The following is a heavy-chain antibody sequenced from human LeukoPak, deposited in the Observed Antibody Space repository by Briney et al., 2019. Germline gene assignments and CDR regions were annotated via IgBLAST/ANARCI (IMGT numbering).Heavy chain of an antibody. CDR1: GFILSTYW. D-gene: IGHD1-26*01. V-gene: IGHV3-7*02. J-gene: IGHJ4*02. Sequence: GGSLRLSCAACGFILSTYWMSWVRQAPGKRPEWVANIKQDGSEKYYMDSVKGRFTISRDNAKNSLYLQVNSLRGEDTAVYYCAKRIAVGGYYFDYWGQGTLVTVSA. CDR2: IKQDGSEK. CDR3: AKRIAVGGYYFDY.